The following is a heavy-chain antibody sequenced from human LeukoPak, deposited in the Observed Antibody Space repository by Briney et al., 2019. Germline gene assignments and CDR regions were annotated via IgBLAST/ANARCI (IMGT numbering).Heavy chain of an antibody. Sequence: PGGSLTLSWTTYGFSFRSFDMSWVRQAPGPGLEWVSSISGGGEDTYYADSVKGRFTISRDNSETTLYLQMNSLGADDTALYYCARTIAQYTNTWLYYYYGLDVWGQGTTVTVSS. CDR1: GFSFRSFD. V-gene: IGHV3-23*01. CDR2: ISGGGEDT. D-gene: IGHD6-13*01. CDR3: ARTIAQYTNTWLYYYYGLDV. J-gene: IGHJ6*02.